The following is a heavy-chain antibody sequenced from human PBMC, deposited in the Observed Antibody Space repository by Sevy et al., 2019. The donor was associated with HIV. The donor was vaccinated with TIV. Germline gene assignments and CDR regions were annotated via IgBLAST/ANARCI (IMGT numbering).Heavy chain of an antibody. CDR1: GGTFINFA. J-gene: IGHJ6*02. CDR2: FIPLFDTT. CDR3: ATSYYDSSGYSPLFYYGMDV. V-gene: IGHV1-69*13. Sequence: ASVKVSCKTSGGTFINFAITWVRQAPGQGLEWMGGFIPLFDTTNYSQKFQGRVTLTADGFTATAYMELSSLRSEDPAVYYCATSYYDSSGYSPLFYYGMDVWGQGTTVTVSS. D-gene: IGHD3-22*01.